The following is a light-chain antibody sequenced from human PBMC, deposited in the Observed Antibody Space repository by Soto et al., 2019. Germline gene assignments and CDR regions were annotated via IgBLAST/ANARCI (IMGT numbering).Light chain of an antibody. CDR1: SSDVGNYNY. Sequence: HSVLTQPASVSGSPGQSITISCTGTSSDVGNYNYVSWYQQYPGKAPKLLISDVSYRPSGVSNRFSGSKSGNTASLTISGLQAEDEADYYCSSFITSTSYVFGTGTKVTVL. CDR2: DVS. CDR3: SSFITSTSYV. V-gene: IGLV2-14*03. J-gene: IGLJ1*01.